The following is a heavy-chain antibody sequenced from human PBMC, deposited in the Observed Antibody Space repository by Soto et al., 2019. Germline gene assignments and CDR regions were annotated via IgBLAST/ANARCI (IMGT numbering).Heavy chain of an antibody. CDR2: IYATGTT. J-gene: IGHJ5*02. V-gene: IGHV4-4*07. CDR3: VRDGTKTLRDSFDP. D-gene: IGHD1-1*01. CDR1: GASISGFY. Sequence: SETLSLTCTVSGASISGFYWSWIRKSAGKGLEWIGRIYATGTTGYNPSLKSRVMMSVDTSKKQFSLKLRSVTAADTAVYYCVRDGTKTLRDSFDPWGQGISVTSPQ.